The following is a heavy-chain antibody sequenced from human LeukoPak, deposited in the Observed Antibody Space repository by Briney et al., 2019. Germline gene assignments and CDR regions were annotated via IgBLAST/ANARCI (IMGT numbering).Heavy chain of an antibody. CDR2: IYYSGST. Sequence: SETLSLTCTVSGGSISNYYWSWIRQPPGKGLEWIGYIYYSGSTKYNPSLKSRVTISVDTSKNQFSLKLSSVTAADTAVYYCARALSPPLGYCSSTSCYADWFDPWGQGTLVTVSS. J-gene: IGHJ5*02. CDR3: ARALSPPLGYCSSTSCYADWFDP. CDR1: GGSISNYY. D-gene: IGHD2-2*01. V-gene: IGHV4-59*01.